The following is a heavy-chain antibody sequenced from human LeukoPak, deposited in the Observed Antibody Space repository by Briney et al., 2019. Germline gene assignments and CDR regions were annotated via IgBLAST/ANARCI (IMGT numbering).Heavy chain of an antibody. J-gene: IGHJ3*02. CDR2: IWYDGSNK. D-gene: IGHD3-10*01. V-gene: IGHV3-30*02. CDR1: GFTFSSYG. Sequence: GGSLRLSCAASGFTFSSYGMHRVRQAPGKGLEWVTFIWYDGSNKYYAESVKGRFTISRDNSKNTLYLQMNSLRAEDTAVYYCAKNHGSGSYWGGPFDIWGQGTMVTVSS. CDR3: AKNHGSGSYWGGPFDI.